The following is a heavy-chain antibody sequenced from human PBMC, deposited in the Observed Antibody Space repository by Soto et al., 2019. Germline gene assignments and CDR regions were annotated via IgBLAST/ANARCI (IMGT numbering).Heavy chain of an antibody. Sequence: ASVKVSCKASGYTFTVYYMHCVLRAAGQGLEGMGWINPNSGGTNYAQKFQGRVTMTRDTSISTAYMELSRLRSDDTAVYYCARNKWVDNSFDYWGQGTLVTVSS. CDR2: INPNSGGT. D-gene: IGHD6-19*01. J-gene: IGHJ4*02. V-gene: IGHV1-2*02. CDR1: GYTFTVYY. CDR3: ARNKWVDNSFDY.